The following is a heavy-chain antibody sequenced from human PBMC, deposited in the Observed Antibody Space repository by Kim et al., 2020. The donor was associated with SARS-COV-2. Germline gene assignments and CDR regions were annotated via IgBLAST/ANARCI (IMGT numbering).Heavy chain of an antibody. D-gene: IGHD3-10*01. CDR1: GYTFTSYY. Sequence: ASVKVSCKASGYTFTSYYMHWLRQAPGQGLEWMGIINPSGGSTSYAQKFQGRVTMTRDTSTSTVYMELSSLRSEDTAVYYCAREHSITMVRGVIISPDYWGQGTLVTVSS. CDR3: AREHSITMVRGVIISPDY. CDR2: INPSGGST. J-gene: IGHJ4*02. V-gene: IGHV1-46*01.